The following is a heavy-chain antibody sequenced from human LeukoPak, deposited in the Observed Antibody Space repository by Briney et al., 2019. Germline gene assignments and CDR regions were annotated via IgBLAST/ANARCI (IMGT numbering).Heavy chain of an antibody. J-gene: IGHJ4*02. D-gene: IGHD6-19*01. CDR1: GYSISSGYY. V-gene: IGHV4-38-2*01. CDR2: IYHGGST. Sequence: TSETLSLTCVVSGYSISSGYYWGWIRQPPGKGLEWIGSIYHGGSTYYNPSLESRVTISVDRSKNQFSLKLSSVTAADPAVYYCAKGGGIAVPGPFEYWGQGTLVTVSS. CDR3: AKGGGIAVPGPFEY.